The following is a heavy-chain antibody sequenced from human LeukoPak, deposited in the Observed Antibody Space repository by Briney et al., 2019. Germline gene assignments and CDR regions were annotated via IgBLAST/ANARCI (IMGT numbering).Heavy chain of an antibody. CDR2: INTDGSTT. Sequence: GGSLRLSCSALGFTFLTSRMHWFRQAPGKGLVWVSRINTDGSTTSYADSVRGRFTISRDNAKNTLYLQMDRHYRGDTPVYYHARVPDTVTSPGFDSWGQGTLVTVSS. V-gene: IGHV3-74*01. D-gene: IGHD4-17*01. CDR3: ARVPDTVTSPGFDS. J-gene: IGHJ4*02. CDR1: GFTFLTSR.